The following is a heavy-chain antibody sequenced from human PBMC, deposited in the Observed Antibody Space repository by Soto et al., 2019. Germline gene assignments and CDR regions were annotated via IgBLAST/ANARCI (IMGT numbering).Heavy chain of an antibody. Sequence: EVQLLESGGGLVQPGGSLRLSCAASGFTFSSYAMSWVRQAPGKGLEWVSAISGSGGSTYYADSVKGRFTISRDNSKNTLYLQMNSLRAEDTAVYYCAKDSGDSSGYYYEYFDYWGQGTLVTVSS. D-gene: IGHD3-22*01. V-gene: IGHV3-23*01. CDR2: ISGSGGST. CDR3: AKDSGDSSGYYYEYFDY. CDR1: GFTFSSYA. J-gene: IGHJ4*02.